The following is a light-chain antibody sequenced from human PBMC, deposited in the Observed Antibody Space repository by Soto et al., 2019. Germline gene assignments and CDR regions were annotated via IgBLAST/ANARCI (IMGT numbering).Light chain of an antibody. CDR1: EDIRNY. V-gene: IGKV1-5*01. CDR2: NAS. Sequence: DIQMTQSPSTLSASVGARVTITCRASEDIRNYLAWYQQKPGKAPNLLISNASSLESGVPSSFSGSGSGTEFDLTSSSLQPDDFASYYCLQSKSYSTFGQGTKVEIK. J-gene: IGKJ1*01. CDR3: LQSKSYST.